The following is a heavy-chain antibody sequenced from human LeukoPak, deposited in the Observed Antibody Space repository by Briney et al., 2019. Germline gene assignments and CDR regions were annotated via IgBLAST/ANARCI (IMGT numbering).Heavy chain of an antibody. CDR3: VRQFCSGGGCCFDY. CDR2: MSGTGSAI. V-gene: IGHV3-48*03. J-gene: IGHJ4*02. CDR1: GFTFSSYE. Sequence: PGGSLRLSCAASGFTFSSYEMNWVRQAPGKGLEWVSYMSGTGSAIFYADSVRGRFTISRDNAKNSLFLQMNGLRAEDTAIYYCVRQFCSGGGCCFDYWGQGTLVTVSS. D-gene: IGHD2-15*01.